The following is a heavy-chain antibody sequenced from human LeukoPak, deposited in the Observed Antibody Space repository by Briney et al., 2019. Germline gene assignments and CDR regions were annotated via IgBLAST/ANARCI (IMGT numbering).Heavy chain of an antibody. V-gene: IGHV3-30-3*01. D-gene: IGHD3-22*01. CDR1: GFTFSSYA. CDR2: ISYDGSNK. J-gene: IGHJ5*02. Sequence: GGSLRLSCAASGFTFSSYAMHWVRQAPGKGLEWVAVISYDGSNKYYADSVKDRFTISRDNSKNTLYLQMNSLRAEDTAVYYCARGGSGYYINWFDPWGQGTLVTVSS. CDR3: ARGGSGYYINWFDP.